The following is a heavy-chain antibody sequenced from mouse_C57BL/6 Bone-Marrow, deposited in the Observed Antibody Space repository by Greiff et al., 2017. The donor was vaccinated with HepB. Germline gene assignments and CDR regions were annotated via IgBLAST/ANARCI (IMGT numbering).Heavy chain of an antibody. Sequence: QVQLKQSGAELAKPGASVKLSCKASGYTFTSYWMHWVNQRPGQGLEWIGYINPSSGYTKYNQKFKDKATLTADKSSSTAYMQLSSLTSEDSAVYYCARSDYEYLDYWGEGTTLTVSS. CDR3: ARSDYEYLDY. CDR2: INPSSGYT. V-gene: IGHV1-7*01. J-gene: IGHJ2*01. CDR1: GYTFTSYW. D-gene: IGHD2-4*01.